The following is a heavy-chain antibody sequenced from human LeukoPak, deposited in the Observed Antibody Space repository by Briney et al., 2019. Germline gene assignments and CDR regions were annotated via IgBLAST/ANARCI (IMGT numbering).Heavy chain of an antibody. J-gene: IGHJ4*02. CDR1: GFSFSIYA. CDR3: ATGGGFQIGARPGY. V-gene: IGHV3-7*05. CDR2: IKQDGSEK. Sequence: HSGGSLRLSCAASGFSFSIYAMNWVRQAPGKGLEWVANIKQDGSEKCYVDSVKGRFTISRDNAKNSVYLQMNSLRAEDTAVYYYATGGGFQIGARPGYWGQGTLVTVSS. D-gene: IGHD6-6*01.